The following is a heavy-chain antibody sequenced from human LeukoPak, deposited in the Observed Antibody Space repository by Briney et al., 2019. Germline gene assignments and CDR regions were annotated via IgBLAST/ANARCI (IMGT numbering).Heavy chain of an antibody. J-gene: IGHJ4*02. CDR3: ARDPAAAGTSDYFDY. Sequence: GGSLRLSCAASGFTFSSYSMNWVRQAPGKGLEWVSSISSSSSYTYYADSVKGRFTISRDNAKNSLYLQMNSLRAEDTAVYYCARDPAAAGTSDYFDYWGQGTLVTVSS. D-gene: IGHD6-13*01. CDR2: ISSSSSYT. CDR1: GFTFSSYS. V-gene: IGHV3-21*01.